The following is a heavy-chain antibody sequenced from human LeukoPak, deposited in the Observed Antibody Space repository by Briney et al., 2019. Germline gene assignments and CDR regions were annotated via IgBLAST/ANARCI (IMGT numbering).Heavy chain of an antibody. Sequence: GGSLRLSCAASGFTFSSYWMHCVRQAPGKGLAWVSRINSDGSTTSYADSVKGRFTISRDNAKNTLYLQMNSLRAGDTAVYYCARETADDAFDIWGQGTMVTVSS. D-gene: IGHD1-14*01. CDR1: GFTFSSYW. J-gene: IGHJ3*02. CDR2: INSDGSTT. V-gene: IGHV3-74*01. CDR3: ARETADDAFDI.